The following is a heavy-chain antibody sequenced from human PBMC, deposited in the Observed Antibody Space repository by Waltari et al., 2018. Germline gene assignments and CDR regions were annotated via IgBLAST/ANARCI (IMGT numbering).Heavy chain of an antibody. D-gene: IGHD4-4*01. J-gene: IGHJ6*02. Sequence: STNYNPSLKSRVTISVDTSKNQFSLKLSSVTAADTAVYYCARAIDYSNYGTIYYYYGMDVWGQGTTVTVSS. V-gene: IGHV4-59*01. CDR3: ARAIDYSNYGTIYYYYGMDV. CDR2: ST.